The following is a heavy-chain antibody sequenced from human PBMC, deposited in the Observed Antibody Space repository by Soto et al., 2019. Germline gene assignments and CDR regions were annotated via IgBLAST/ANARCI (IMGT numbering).Heavy chain of an antibody. CDR3: ARDNNWSYDS. CDR2: IKPDGSRT. Sequence: GSLRLSCASSGFTFSSYWMHWVRQAPGEGLVWVSYIKPDGSRTNDADSVKGRFTISRDNARNTLYLRMNSLRAEDAAVYYCARDNNWSYDSWGRGTLVTVSS. CDR1: GFTFSSYW. J-gene: IGHJ4*02. V-gene: IGHV3-74*01. D-gene: IGHD1-1*01.